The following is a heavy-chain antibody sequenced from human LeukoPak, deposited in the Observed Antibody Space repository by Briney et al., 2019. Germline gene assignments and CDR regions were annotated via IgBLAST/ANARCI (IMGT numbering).Heavy chain of an antibody. CDR2: IWSDGSIE. CDR1: GFIFSDYV. CDR3: AREYNSQDA. J-gene: IGHJ3*01. V-gene: IGHV3-33*01. D-gene: IGHD2/OR15-2a*01. Sequence: GGSLRLSCAASGFIFSDYVIHWVRQAPGKGLGWLACIWSDGSIEYYADSVKGRFTISRDNSKNTLYLQMNTLRAEDTAVYYCAREYNSQDAWGRGTMVTVSS.